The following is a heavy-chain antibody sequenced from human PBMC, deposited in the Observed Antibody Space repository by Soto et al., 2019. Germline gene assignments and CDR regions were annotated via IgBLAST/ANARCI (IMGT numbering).Heavy chain of an antibody. CDR2: ISYDGSNK. CDR3: AKVPGGYSYGYVDY. CDR1: GFTFSSDG. J-gene: IGHJ4*02. V-gene: IGHV3-30*18. Sequence: GGSLRLSCAASGFTFSSDGMHWVRQAPGKGLEWVAVISYDGSNKYYADSVKGRFTISRDNSKNTLYLQMNSLRAEDTAVYYCAKVPGGYSYGYVDYWGQGTLVTVSS. D-gene: IGHD5-18*01.